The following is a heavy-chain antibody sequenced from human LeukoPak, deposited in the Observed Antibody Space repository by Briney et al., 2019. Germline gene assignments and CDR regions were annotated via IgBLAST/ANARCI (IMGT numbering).Heavy chain of an antibody. J-gene: IGHJ5*02. CDR2: INPSGGST. V-gene: IGHV1-46*01. D-gene: IGHD2-2*01. CDR3: ARGGYCSSTSCHNWFDP. Sequence: ASVKVSCKASGYTFTSYYMHWVRQAPGQGLEWMGIINPSGGSTSYAQKFQGRVTMTRDTSTGTVYMELSSLRSEDTAVYYCARGGYCSSTSCHNWFDPWGQGTLVTVSS. CDR1: GYTFTSYY.